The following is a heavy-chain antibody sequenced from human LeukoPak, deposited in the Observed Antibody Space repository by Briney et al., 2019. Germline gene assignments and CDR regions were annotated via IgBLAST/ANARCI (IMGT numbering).Heavy chain of an antibody. Sequence: GGSLRLSCTASGFTFSNAGMNWVRQAPGKGLEWVAIISYDGSNKYYADSVKGRFTISRDNSKNTLFLQVNSLRTEDTAVYYCAKNRVVYNWNYAYYFDYWGQGTLVTVSS. CDR1: GFTFSNAG. CDR2: ISYDGSNK. D-gene: IGHD1-7*01. CDR3: AKNRVVYNWNYAYYFDY. V-gene: IGHV3-30*18. J-gene: IGHJ4*02.